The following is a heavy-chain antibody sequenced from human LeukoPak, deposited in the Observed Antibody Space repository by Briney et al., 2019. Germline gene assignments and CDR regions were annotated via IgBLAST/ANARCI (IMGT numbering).Heavy chain of an antibody. D-gene: IGHD1-26*01. CDR1: GYTFTNYG. CDR2: IIPIFGTA. J-gene: IGHJ4*02. V-gene: IGHV1-69*13. Sequence: SVKVSCKASGYTFTNYGISWVRQAPGQGLEWMGGIIPIFGTANYAQKFQGRVTITADESTSTAYMELSSLRSEDTAVYYCARGGSYGYWGQGTLVTVSS. CDR3: ARGGSYGY.